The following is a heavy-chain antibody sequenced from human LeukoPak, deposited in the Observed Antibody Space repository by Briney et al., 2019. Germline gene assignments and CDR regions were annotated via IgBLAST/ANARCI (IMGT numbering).Heavy chain of an antibody. CDR2: IKSDGST. Sequence: GGSLRLSCAASVFTFSSHWMHWLRHARGKGLVWVSHIKSDGSTNYADCVKGRFTISRDNAKNTVSLQMNSLRTEDTGVYYCARAPSEIGGYYPEYFRHWGQGTLVTVSS. D-gene: IGHD3-22*01. V-gene: IGHV3-74*01. J-gene: IGHJ1*01. CDR3: ARAPSEIGGYYPEYFRH. CDR1: VFTFSSHW.